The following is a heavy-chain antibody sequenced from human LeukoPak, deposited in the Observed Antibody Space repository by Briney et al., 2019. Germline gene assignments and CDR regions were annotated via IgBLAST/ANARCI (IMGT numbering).Heavy chain of an antibody. Sequence: SETLSLTCTVSGGSISSGDYYWSWIRQPPGKGLEWIGYIYYSGSTYYNPSLKSRVTISVDTSKNQFSLKLSSVTAADTAVYYCARDGRAMGVTIFDCWGQGTLVTVSS. CDR2: IYYSGST. D-gene: IGHD3-10*01. CDR3: ARDGRAMGVTIFDC. V-gene: IGHV4-30-4*01. J-gene: IGHJ4*02. CDR1: GGSISSGDYY.